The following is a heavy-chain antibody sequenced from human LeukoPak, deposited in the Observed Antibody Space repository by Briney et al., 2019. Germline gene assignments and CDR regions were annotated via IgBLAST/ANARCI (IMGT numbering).Heavy chain of an antibody. Sequence: SETLSLTCAVYGGSFSGYYWSWIRQPPGKGLEWIGEINHSGSTNYNPSLKSRVTISVDTPKNQFSLKLSSVTAADTAVYYCARGYGPRGMDVWGQGTTVTVSS. CDR1: GGSFSGYY. D-gene: IGHD3-10*01. CDR3: ARGYGPRGMDV. J-gene: IGHJ6*02. V-gene: IGHV4-34*01. CDR2: INHSGST.